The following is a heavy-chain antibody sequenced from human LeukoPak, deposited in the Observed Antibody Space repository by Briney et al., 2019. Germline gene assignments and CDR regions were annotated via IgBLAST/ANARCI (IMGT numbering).Heavy chain of an antibody. CDR1: GYTFTGYY. J-gene: IGHJ6*02. CDR3: ASSSSTTGYYYYGMDV. D-gene: IGHD2-2*01. CDR2: IDPNSGGT. V-gene: IGHV1-2*04. Sequence: ASVKVSCKASGYTFTGYYMHWVRQAPGQGLEWMGWIDPNSGGTNYAQKFQGWVTMTRDTSISTAYMELSRLRSDDTAVYYCASSSSTTGYYYYGMDVWGQGTTVTVSS.